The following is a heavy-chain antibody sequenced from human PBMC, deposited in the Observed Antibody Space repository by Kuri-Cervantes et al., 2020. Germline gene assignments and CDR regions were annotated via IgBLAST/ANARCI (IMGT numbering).Heavy chain of an antibody. D-gene: IGHD5-12*01. CDR1: GFTFSNAW. CDR3: TRGRYSGYQIDY. J-gene: IGHJ4*02. V-gene: IGHV3-15*01. CDR2: IKSKTDGGTT. Sequence: GGSLRLSCAASGFTFSNAWMSWVRQAPGKGLEWVGRIKSKTDGGTTDYAAPAKGRFTISRDDSKSIAYLQMNSLKTEDTAVYYCTRGRYSGYQIDYWGQGTLVTVSS.